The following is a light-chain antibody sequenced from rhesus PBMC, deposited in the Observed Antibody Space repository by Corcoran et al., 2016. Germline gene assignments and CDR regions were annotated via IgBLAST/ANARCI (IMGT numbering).Light chain of an antibody. J-gene: IGKJ1*01. CDR3: LQSSNWPQT. V-gene: IGKV3-24*04. CDR1: QSVSSY. Sequence: EIVMTQSPATLALSPGERATLSCRASQSVSSYLAWYQQKPGQAPRLLIYGASRRATGIPDRFRGSGSGTEFTLTISSLGPEDVGVYCCLQSSNWPQTFGQGTKVEIK. CDR2: GAS.